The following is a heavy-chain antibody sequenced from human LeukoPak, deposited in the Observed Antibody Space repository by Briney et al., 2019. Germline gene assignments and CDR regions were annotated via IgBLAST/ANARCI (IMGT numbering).Heavy chain of an antibody. J-gene: IGHJ1*01. CDR2: IYYSGST. CDR1: GGSISSYY. Sequence: SETLSLTCTVSGGSISSYYWSWIRQPPGKGLEWIGYIYYSGSTNYNPSLKSRVTISVDTSKNQFSLKLSSVTAADTAVYYCAREGSYYTNFQHWGQGTLVTVSS. D-gene: IGHD3-10*01. CDR3: AREGSYYTNFQH. V-gene: IGHV4-59*01.